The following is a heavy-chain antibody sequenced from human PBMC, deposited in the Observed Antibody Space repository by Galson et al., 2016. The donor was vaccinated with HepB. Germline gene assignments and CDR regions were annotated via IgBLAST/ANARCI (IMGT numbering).Heavy chain of an antibody. CDR1: GGSFSDYY. CDR2: INHSGNT. D-gene: IGHD3-22*01. V-gene: IGHV4-34*01. J-gene: IGHJ4*02. CDR3: ARGGYYDSSGYSRGFDY. Sequence: SETLSLTCAVYGGSFSDYYWSWIRQPPGKGLEWIGEINHSGNTNYNPSLKSRVTISVDMSKNHFSLRLSSVTAADTAVYYCARGGYYDSSGYSRGFDYWGQGTLVTVSS.